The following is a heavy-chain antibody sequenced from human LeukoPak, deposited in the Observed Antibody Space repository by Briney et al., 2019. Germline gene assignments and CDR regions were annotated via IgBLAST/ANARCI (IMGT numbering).Heavy chain of an antibody. CDR2: ISSSSSYI. Sequence: PGGSLRLSCAASGFTFSSYSMNWVRQAPGKGLEWVSSISSSSSYIYYADSVKGRFTISRDNAKNSLYLQMNSLRAEDMALYYCAKDMGDFWGIDYWGQGTLVTVSS. CDR1: GFTFSSYS. CDR3: AKDMGDFWGIDY. V-gene: IGHV3-21*04. D-gene: IGHD3-3*01. J-gene: IGHJ4*02.